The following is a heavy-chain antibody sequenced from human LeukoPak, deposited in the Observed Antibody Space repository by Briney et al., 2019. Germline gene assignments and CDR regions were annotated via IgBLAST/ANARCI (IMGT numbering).Heavy chain of an antibody. Sequence: PGGSLRLSCAASGFTFSSYGMHWVRQAPGKGLEWVAVISYDGSNKYYADSVKGRFTISRDNSKNTLYLQMNSLRAEDTAVYYCARGGQHPIGYCSGGSCPLDYWGQGTLVTVSS. CDR2: ISYDGSNK. V-gene: IGHV3-30*19. D-gene: IGHD2-15*01. CDR1: GFTFSSYG. J-gene: IGHJ4*02. CDR3: ARGGQHPIGYCSGGSCPLDY.